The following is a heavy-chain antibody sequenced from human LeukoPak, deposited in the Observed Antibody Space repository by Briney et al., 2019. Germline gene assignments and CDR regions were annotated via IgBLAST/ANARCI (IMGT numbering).Heavy chain of an antibody. V-gene: IGHV3-30*18. CDR2: ISYDGSNK. CDR3: AKASLQLILSFVLDY. Sequence: GGSLRLSCAVSGFTFSNYGVHWVRQAPGKGLEWVAVISYDGSNKYYADSVKGRFTISRDNSKNTLYLQMISLRAEDTAVYYCAKASLQLILSFVLDYWGQGTLVTVSS. CDR1: GFTFSNYG. D-gene: IGHD2-2*01. J-gene: IGHJ4*02.